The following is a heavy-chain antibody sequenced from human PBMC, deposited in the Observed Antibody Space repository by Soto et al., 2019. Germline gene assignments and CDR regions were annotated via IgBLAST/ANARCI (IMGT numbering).Heavy chain of an antibody. Sequence: VSVKVSCKASGYTFTSYAMHWVRQAPGQRLEWMGWINAGNGNRKYSQKFQGRVTITRDTSASTAYMELSSLRSEDTAVYYCAKSGWDDVSGWFDPWGQGTLVTVSS. J-gene: IGHJ5*02. D-gene: IGHD1-1*01. CDR1: GYTFTSYA. CDR3: AKSGWDDVSGWFDP. V-gene: IGHV1-3*01. CDR2: INAGNGNR.